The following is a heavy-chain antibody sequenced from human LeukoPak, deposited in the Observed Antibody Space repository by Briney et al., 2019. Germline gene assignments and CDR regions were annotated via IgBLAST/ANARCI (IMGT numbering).Heavy chain of an antibody. CDR3: GKDLGSSARYLDRVDY. Sequence: GGSLRLSCGASGFAFSSHAMHWVRQAPGKGLEWLTIIWYDGSEKYYADSVKGRFTVSRDNSKNTVYLQMNSLRAEDTAVYYCGKDLGSSARYLDRVDYWGQGTLVTVSS. J-gene: IGHJ4*02. CDR1: GFAFSSHA. V-gene: IGHV3-33*06. CDR2: IWYDGSEK. D-gene: IGHD2-2*01.